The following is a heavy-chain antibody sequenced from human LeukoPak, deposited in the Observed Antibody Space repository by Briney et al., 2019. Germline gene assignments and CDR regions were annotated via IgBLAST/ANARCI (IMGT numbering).Heavy chain of an antibody. Sequence: GGSLRLSCAASGFTFSSYAMSWVRQAPGKGLVWVSRINSDGSSTSYADSVKGRFTISRDNAKNTLYLQMNSLRAEDTAVYYCARPSWKVGYYSFDYWGQGTLVTVSS. CDR3: ARPSWKVGYYSFDY. V-gene: IGHV3-74*01. CDR1: GFTFSSYA. D-gene: IGHD3-22*01. J-gene: IGHJ4*02. CDR2: INSDGSST.